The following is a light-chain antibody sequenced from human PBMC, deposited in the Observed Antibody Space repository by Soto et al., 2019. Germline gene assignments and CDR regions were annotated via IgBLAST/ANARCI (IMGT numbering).Light chain of an antibody. Sequence: DIQMTQSPSSLSASVGDRVTITCRASQSISNHLNWYQQKPGKAPNLLIYAASSLQSGVPSRFSGSGSRTDFSLTITSLQPEDFATYYCQKYNSAPRTFGQGTKVDIK. CDR2: AAS. V-gene: IGKV1-39*01. CDR1: QSISNH. CDR3: QKYNSAPRT. J-gene: IGKJ1*01.